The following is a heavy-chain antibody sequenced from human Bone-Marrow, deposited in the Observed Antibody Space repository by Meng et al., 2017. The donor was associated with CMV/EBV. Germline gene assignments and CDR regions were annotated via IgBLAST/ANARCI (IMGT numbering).Heavy chain of an antibody. CDR2: VKSQTDGGTT. CDR1: GLPFNHVW. J-gene: IGHJ4*02. CDR3: ATDGAPLWLAYCDGDCSALDH. Sequence: GGSLKISCAASGLPFNHVWMSWVRQAPGRGLEWVGRVKSQTDGGTTDYAAPVKGRFSISRDDSKTTVFLQLNSLKLDDTGIYYCATDGAPLWLAYCDGDCSALDHWGQGTPVTVSS. V-gene: IGHV3-15*05. D-gene: IGHD2-21*01.